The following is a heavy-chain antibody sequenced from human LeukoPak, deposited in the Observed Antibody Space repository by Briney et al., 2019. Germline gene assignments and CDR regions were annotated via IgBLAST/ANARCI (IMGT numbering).Heavy chain of an antibody. CDR3: ARDRPPVGESAFDI. CDR2: IWYDGSNK. V-gene: IGHV3-33*08. Sequence: PGGSLRLSCAASGFTFSSYGMHWVRQAPGKGLEWVAVIWYDGSNKYYADSVKGRFTISRDNSKNTLYLQMNSLRAEDTAVYYCARDRPPVGESAFDIWGQGTMVTVSS. D-gene: IGHD3-16*01. J-gene: IGHJ3*02. CDR1: GFTFSSYG.